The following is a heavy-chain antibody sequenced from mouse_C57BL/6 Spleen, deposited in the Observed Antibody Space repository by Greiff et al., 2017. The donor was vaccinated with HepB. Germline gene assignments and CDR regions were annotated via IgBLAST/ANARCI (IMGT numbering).Heavy chain of an antibody. D-gene: IGHD2-5*01. CDR2: ISDGGSYT. Sequence: DVKLVESGGGLVKPGGSLKLSCAASGFTFCSYAMSWVRQTPEKRLEWVATISDGGSYTYYPDNVKGRFTISRDNAKNNLYLQMSHLKSEDTAMYYCARDEDSNFAYWGQGTLVTVSA. CDR1: GFTFCSYA. J-gene: IGHJ3*01. V-gene: IGHV5-4*01. CDR3: ARDEDSNFAY.